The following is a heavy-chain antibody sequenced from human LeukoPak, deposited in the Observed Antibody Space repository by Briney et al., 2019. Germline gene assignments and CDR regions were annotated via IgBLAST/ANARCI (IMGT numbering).Heavy chain of an antibody. J-gene: IGHJ4*02. CDR2: ISTGSSTT. CDR1: EFAFSTYN. V-gene: IGHV3-48*02. D-gene: IGHD4-23*01. Sequence: GGSLRLSCAASEFAFSTYNMNWVRQAPGKGLEWVSYISTGSSTTYYADSVKGRFTISRDNVENSLYLQMNSLGDEDTAVYYCARVAAGYSVNYFDYWGQGTLVTVSS. CDR3: ARVAAGYSVNYFDY.